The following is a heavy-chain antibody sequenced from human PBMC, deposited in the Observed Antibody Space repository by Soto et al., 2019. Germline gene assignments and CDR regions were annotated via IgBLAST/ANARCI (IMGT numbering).Heavy chain of an antibody. D-gene: IGHD3-22*01. J-gene: IGHJ4*02. CDR1: GFTFSSYA. CDR3: AKDLHFSSGYYYDY. CDR2: ISGSGGST. Sequence: VQLLESGGGLVQPGGSLRLSCAASGFTFSSYAMSWVRQAPGKGLEWVSAISGSGGSTYYADSVKGRFTISRDNSKNALYLQMNSLRAEDTAVYYCAKDLHFSSGYYYDYWGQGTLVTVSS. V-gene: IGHV3-23*01.